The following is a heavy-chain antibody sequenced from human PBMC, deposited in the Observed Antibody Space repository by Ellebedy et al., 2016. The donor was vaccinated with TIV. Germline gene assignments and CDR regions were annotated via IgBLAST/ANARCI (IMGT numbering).Heavy chain of an antibody. V-gene: IGHV3-7*03. Sequence: GESLKISCAASGFTFSSYWMSWVRQAPGKGLEWVANIKQDGSEKYYVDSVKGRFTISRDNAKNSLYLQMNSLRGEDTAVYYCARMAAPQQLVLWDIYYYYGMDVWGQGTTVTVSS. CDR2: IKQDGSEK. J-gene: IGHJ6*02. CDR3: ARMAAPQQLVLWDIYYYYGMDV. D-gene: IGHD6-13*01. CDR1: GFTFSSYW.